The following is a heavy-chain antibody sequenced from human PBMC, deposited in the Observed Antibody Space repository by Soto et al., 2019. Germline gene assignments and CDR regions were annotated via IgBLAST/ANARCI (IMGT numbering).Heavy chain of an antibody. D-gene: IGHD3-10*01. J-gene: IGHJ5*02. CDR1: GXTFSSYA. CDR3: ARDSSGVTYRAPADS. Sequence: HPXGSLRLSCAASGXTFSSYAMRWVRQAPGKGLEWVPGIIGSGGRTNYADSVKGRFTISRDNSKKTLYLQMTIMRAYYTAVYYCARDSSGVTYRAPADSWGQGTLGTVS. V-gene: IGHV3-23*01. CDR2: IIGSGGRT.